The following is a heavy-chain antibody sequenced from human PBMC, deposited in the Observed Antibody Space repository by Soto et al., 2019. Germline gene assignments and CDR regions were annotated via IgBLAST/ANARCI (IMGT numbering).Heavy chain of an antibody. Sequence: EVQLVESGGGLVQPGGSLRLSCVASGFTFNSHTMNWVRQAPGKGLEWLSYISDSSSTIYYADSVKGRFTISRDNAKNSLYLQMNSLRADDTSVYYCAREVGATGYWGQGTLVTVSS. V-gene: IGHV3-48*04. CDR2: ISDSSSTI. D-gene: IGHD1-26*01. CDR3: AREVGATGY. CDR1: GFTFNSHT. J-gene: IGHJ4*02.